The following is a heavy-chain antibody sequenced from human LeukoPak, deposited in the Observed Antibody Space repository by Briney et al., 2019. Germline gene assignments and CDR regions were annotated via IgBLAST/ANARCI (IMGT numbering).Heavy chain of an antibody. Sequence: SETPSLTCTVSGGSISSYYWSWIRQPPGKGLEWIGYIYYSGSTNYHPSLKSRVTISVDTSKNQFSLRLSSVTAADTAVYYCATGYSSSWYPLYYYYMDVWGKGTTVTVSS. J-gene: IGHJ6*03. D-gene: IGHD6-13*01. CDR1: GGSISSYY. CDR3: ATGYSSSWYPLYYYYMDV. CDR2: IYYSGST. V-gene: IGHV4-59*01.